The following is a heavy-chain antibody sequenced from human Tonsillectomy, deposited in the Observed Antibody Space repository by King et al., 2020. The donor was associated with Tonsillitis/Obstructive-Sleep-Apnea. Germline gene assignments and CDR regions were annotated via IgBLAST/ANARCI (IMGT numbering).Heavy chain of an antibody. CDR3: ARIQRSSSTYYFDY. D-gene: IGHD2-15*01. CDR2: IFSIDEE. J-gene: IGHJ4*02. Sequence: VTLKESGPVLVKPTETLTLTCTVSGFSLSNVRLGVSWIRQPPGKALEWLAHIFSIDEESYSTSLQSSLTISKDTSKSQVVLTMINMDPVDTATYYCARIQRSSSTYYFDYWGQGTLVTVSS. V-gene: IGHV2-26*01. CDR1: GFSLSNVRLG.